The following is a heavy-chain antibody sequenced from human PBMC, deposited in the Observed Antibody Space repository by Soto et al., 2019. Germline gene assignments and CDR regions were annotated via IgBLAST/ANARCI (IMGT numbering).Heavy chain of an antibody. V-gene: IGHV2-5*02. CDR1: GFSLTSNGVG. Sequence: QISLKESGPTLVQPTQTLTLTCTFSGFSLTSNGVGVGWIRQPPGKALEWLALIYWDDTERYSPSLKTRLTITKDTSKSQVVLTMTYMDPVDTATYYCAHEGYGSDNLYDPWGQGTLVTISS. CDR3: AHEGYGSDNLYDP. CDR2: IYWDDTE. J-gene: IGHJ5*02. D-gene: IGHD6-13*01.